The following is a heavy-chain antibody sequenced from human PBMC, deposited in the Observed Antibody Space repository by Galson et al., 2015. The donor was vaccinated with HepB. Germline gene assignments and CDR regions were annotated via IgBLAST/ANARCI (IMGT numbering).Heavy chain of an antibody. CDR3: ASGRYYYDSSGYYYVSSY. Sequence: SVKVSCKASGGTFSSYAISWVRQAPGQGLEWMGGIIPIFGTANYAQKFQGRVTITADESTSTAYMELSSLRSEDTAVYYCASGRYYYDSSGYYYVSSYWGQGTLVTVSS. CDR2: IIPIFGTA. V-gene: IGHV1-69*13. CDR1: GGTFSSYA. J-gene: IGHJ4*02. D-gene: IGHD3-22*01.